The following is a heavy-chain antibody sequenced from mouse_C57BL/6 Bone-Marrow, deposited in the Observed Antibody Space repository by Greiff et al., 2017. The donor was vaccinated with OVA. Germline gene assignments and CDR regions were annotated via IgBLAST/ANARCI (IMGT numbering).Heavy chain of an antibody. Sequence: QVQLQQSGAELVRPGTSVKVSCKASGYAFTNYLIEWVKQRPGQGLEWIGVINPGSGSTNYNEKFKGKATLTADKSSSTAYMQLSSLTSEDSAVYFCARSKMTYSTFFDYWGQGTTLTVSS. CDR3: ARSKMTYSTFFDY. D-gene: IGHD2-5*01. J-gene: IGHJ2*01. CDR1: GYAFTNYL. CDR2: INPGSGST. V-gene: IGHV1-54*01.